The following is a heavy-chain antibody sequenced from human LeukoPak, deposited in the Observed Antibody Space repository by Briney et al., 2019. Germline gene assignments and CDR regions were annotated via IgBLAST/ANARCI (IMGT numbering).Heavy chain of an antibody. V-gene: IGHV3-23*01. CDR2: TVGGRPDT. Sequence: GGSLRLSCAASGFTFDDYGMSWVRQTPGKGLEWVAATVGGRPDTYHAESVKGRFTVSGDDSRDTLFLQMNRLSVDDTAIYYCTKAPLRSCSGAFCYPFDYWGQGTLVTVSS. CDR1: GFTFDDYG. J-gene: IGHJ4*02. D-gene: IGHD2-8*02. CDR3: TKAPLRSCSGAFCYPFDY.